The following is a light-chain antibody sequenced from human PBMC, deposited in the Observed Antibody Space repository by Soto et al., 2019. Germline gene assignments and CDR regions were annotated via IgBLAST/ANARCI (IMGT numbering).Light chain of an antibody. CDR1: SSDAGGYNY. J-gene: IGLJ2*01. CDR2: DVS. CDR3: SSYTSSSTVV. Sequence: QSALTQPASVSGSPGQSITISCTGTSSDAGGYNYVSWYQQHPGKAPKLMIYDVSNRPSGVSNRFSGSKSGNTASLTISGLQAEDGADYYCSSYTSSSTVVFGGETKLTVL. V-gene: IGLV2-14*01.